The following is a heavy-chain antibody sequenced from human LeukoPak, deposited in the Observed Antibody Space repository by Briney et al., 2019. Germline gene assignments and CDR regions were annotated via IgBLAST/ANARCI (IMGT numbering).Heavy chain of an antibody. J-gene: IGHJ4*02. D-gene: IGHD6-19*01. CDR2: IYYSGST. CDR3: ALEGVAGTVDY. V-gene: IGHV4-59*01. Sequence: SETLSLTCTVSGGSISSYYWSWIRQPPGKGLEWIGYIYYSGSTNYNPSLKSRVTISVDTSKNQFSLKLSSVTAADTAVYYCALEGVAGTVDYWGQGTLVTVSS. CDR1: GGSISSYY.